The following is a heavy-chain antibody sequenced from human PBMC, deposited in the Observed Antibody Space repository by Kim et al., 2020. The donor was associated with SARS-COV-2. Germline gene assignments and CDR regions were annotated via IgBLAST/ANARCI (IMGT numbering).Heavy chain of an antibody. J-gene: IGHJ4*02. Sequence: SETLSLTCTVSGASISSGGYYWSWIRQHQGKGLEWIAYIDYSGSTDDNPSVKSRLIISLDKSKNQISLKLSSVTAADTAVYYCVRGRRDGYNYFDYWGQGTLGTVSS. D-gene: IGHD5-12*01. V-gene: IGHV4-31*03. CDR3: VRGRRDGYNYFDY. CDR2: IDYSGST. CDR1: GASISSGGYY.